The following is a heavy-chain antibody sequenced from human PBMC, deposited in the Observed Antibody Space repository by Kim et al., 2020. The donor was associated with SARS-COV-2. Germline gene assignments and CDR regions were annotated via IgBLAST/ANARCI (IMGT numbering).Heavy chain of an antibody. J-gene: IGHJ4*02. Sequence: YSGGSTYYADSVKGRFTIARDNSKNTLYLQMNSLRAEDTAVYYCARGKGSSWLWGQGTLVTVSS. D-gene: IGHD6-13*01. V-gene: IGHV3-66*01. CDR2: YSGGST. CDR3: ARGKGSSWL.